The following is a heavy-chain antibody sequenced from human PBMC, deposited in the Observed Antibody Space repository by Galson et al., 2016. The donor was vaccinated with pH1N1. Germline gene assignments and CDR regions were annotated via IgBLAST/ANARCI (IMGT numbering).Heavy chain of an antibody. V-gene: IGHV3-30*02. D-gene: IGHD4-23*01. CDR1: GFTFNSNG. CDR2: IRFDGSKK. Sequence: SLRLSCAASGFTFNSNGMHWVRQAPGKGLEWVAFIRFDGSKKYYADSVKGRFTISRDNSRATLFLQMNSLRPEDTAVYYCVKDSDYGGQLRWGQGTLVTVSS. J-gene: IGHJ4*02. CDR3: VKDSDYGGQLR.